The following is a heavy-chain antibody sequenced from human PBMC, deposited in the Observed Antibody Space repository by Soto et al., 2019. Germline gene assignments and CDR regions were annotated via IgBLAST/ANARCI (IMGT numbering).Heavy chain of an antibody. J-gene: IGHJ4*02. D-gene: IGHD1-26*01. CDR1: GFSLSTSGVG. V-gene: IGHV2-5*01. Sequence: QITLKDTGQALVKPNQTLPLTCAFSGFSLSTSGVGVGWIRQPPAKALDWLALIYWHDNKRYSPSLKRRLAITLDPGKNQVLLTKTNVDPIATATYNCRDGAEPPLRVYYFVSCGKGTLVTLSS. CDR2: IYWHDNK. CDR3: RDGAEPPLRVYYFVS.